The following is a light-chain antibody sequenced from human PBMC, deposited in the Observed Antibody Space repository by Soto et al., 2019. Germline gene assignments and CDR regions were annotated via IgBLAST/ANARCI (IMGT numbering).Light chain of an antibody. CDR2: DVN. CDR3: SSYTTSSFYV. CDR1: SSDVGGYNY. V-gene: IGLV2-14*01. Sequence: ALTQPASVSGSPGQSITISCTGTSSDVGGYNYVSWYQQHPGKAPKLMIYDVNNRPSGVSNRFSGSKSGNTASLTISGLQAEDEADYYCSSYTTSSFYVFATGTKVTVL. J-gene: IGLJ1*01.